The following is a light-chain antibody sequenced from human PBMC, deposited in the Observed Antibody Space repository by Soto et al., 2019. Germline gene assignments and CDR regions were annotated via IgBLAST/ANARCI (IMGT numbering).Light chain of an antibody. CDR3: QQAHSFPPT. V-gene: IGKV1-12*01. Sequence: DIQMTQSPSTLSASVGDRATITCRASQDISSWLAWYQQKPGKAPKLLIYAASTLESAVPSRFSGSVSGTDFTLTISSLQPEDFATYYCQQAHSFPPTFGGGTKVDIK. CDR2: AAS. J-gene: IGKJ4*01. CDR1: QDISSW.